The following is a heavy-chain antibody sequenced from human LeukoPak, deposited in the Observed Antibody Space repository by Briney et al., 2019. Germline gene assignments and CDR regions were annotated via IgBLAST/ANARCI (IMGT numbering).Heavy chain of an antibody. CDR2: MNPNSGNT. D-gene: IGHD6-13*01. J-gene: IGHJ4*02. CDR1: GYTFTSYD. CDR3: WTGYSSSWYYFDY. Sequence: ASVKVSCKASGYTFTSYDINWVRQATGQGLEWMGWMNPNSGNTGYAQKFQGRVTMTRNTSISTAYMELSSLRSEDTAVYYCWTGYSSSWYYFDYWGQGTLVTVSS. V-gene: IGHV1-8*01.